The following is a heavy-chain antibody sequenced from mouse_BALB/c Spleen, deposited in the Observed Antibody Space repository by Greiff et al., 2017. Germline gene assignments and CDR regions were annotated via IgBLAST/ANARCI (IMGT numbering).Heavy chain of an antibody. V-gene: IGHV10-3*03. CDR2: IRSKSNNYAT. CDR1: GFTFNTYA. D-gene: IGHD1-1*01. CDR3: VREDYGWFAY. J-gene: IGHJ3*01. Sequence: EVQGVESGGGLVQPKGSLKLSCAASGFTFNTYAMHWVCQAPGKGLEWVARIRSKSNNYATYYADSVKDRFTISRDDSQSMLYLQMNNLKTEDTAMYYCVREDYGWFAYWGQGTLVTVSA.